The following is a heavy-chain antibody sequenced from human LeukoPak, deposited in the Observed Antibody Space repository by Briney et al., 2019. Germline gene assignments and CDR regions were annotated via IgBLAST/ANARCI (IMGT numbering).Heavy chain of an antibody. CDR2: ISSSSSYI. D-gene: IGHD3-22*01. V-gene: IGHV3-21*01. J-gene: IGHJ4*02. Sequence: GSLRLSCAASGFTFSSYSMNWVRQAPGKGLEWVSSISSSSSYIYYADSVKGRFTISRDNAKNSLYLQMNSLRAEDAAVYYCARDTSMDYCDSSGYPPPFDYWGQGTLVTVSS. CDR3: ARDTSMDYCDSSGYPPPFDY. CDR1: GFTFSSYS.